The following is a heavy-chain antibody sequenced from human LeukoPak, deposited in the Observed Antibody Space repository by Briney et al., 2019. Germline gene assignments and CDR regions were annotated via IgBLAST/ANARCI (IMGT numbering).Heavy chain of an antibody. J-gene: IGHJ4*02. Sequence: PGGSLRLSCAASGFTFTSYAMSWVRQPPGKGLEWVSVIRGSGTVTYFADSVKGRFTVPRDNSKNTLYLQMHSLRGEDSAIYHFAISVDYEGLYLCARPQYGGQGKRVTVTA. D-gene: IGHD3-22*01. CDR2: IRGSGTVT. CDR1: GFTFTSYA. CDR3: AISVDYEGLYLCARPQY. V-gene: IGHV3-23*01.